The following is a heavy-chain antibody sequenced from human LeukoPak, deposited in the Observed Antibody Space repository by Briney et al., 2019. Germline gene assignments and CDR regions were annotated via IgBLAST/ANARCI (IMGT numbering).Heavy chain of an antibody. Sequence: SETLSLTCTVSGASVSSSGYYWSWIRQPPGKGLEWIGYIYHSGSTNYNPSLKSRVTISVDTSKNQFSLKLTSMTAADTAVYYCARDYGAFDIWGQGTMVTVSS. CDR3: ARDYGAFDI. CDR2: IYHSGST. J-gene: IGHJ3*02. CDR1: GASVSSSGYY. V-gene: IGHV4-61*08. D-gene: IGHD3-10*01.